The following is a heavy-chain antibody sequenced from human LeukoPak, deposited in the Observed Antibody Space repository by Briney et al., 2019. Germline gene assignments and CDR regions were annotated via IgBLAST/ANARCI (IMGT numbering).Heavy chain of an antibody. D-gene: IGHD3-9*01. V-gene: IGHV3-74*01. CDR3: ARDRDDILTGYYVAFGWFDP. J-gene: IGHJ5*02. CDR2: INSDGSST. Sequence: GGSLRLSCAASGFTFSSYWMHWVRQAPGKGLVWVSRINSDGSSTSYADSVKGRFTISRDNAKNTLYLQMNSLRAEDTAVYYCARDRDDILTGYYVAFGWFDPWGQGTLVTVSS. CDR1: GFTFSSYW.